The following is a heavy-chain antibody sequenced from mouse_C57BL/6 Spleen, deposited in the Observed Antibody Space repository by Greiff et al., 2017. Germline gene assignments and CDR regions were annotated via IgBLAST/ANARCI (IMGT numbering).Heavy chain of an antibody. CDR3: GGTDAMDY. CDR2: IHPNSGST. V-gene: IGHV1-64*01. Sequence: HLPRPGAGLLKPGASVKLSCKASGSPFPSYWIHWVKQRPGQGLEWIGMIHPNSGSTNYNEKFKSKATLTVDKSSSTAYMQLSSLTSEDSAVYYCGGTDAMDYWGQGTSVTVSS. CDR1: GSPFPSYW. J-gene: IGHJ4*01. D-gene: IGHD2-14*01.